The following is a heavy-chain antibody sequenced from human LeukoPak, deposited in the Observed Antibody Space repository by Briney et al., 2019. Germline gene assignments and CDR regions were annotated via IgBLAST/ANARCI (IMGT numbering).Heavy chain of an antibody. V-gene: IGHV4-31*03. CDR2: IYYTGST. J-gene: IGHJ4*02. CDR3: ASGGPYSSGWYLEF. CDR1: GGSVSSSGHY. D-gene: IGHD6-19*01. Sequence: SSQTLSLTCTVSGGSVSSSGHYWSWVRQLPGKGLEWIGCIYYTGSTYYNPSLKSRLTISEDRSKNQFSLRLTSVTAADTALYYCASGGPYSSGWYLEFWGQGTLVTVSS.